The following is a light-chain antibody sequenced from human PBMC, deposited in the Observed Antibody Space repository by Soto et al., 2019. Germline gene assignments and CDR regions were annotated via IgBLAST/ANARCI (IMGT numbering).Light chain of an antibody. J-gene: IGLJ3*02. V-gene: IGLV1-40*01. CDR1: SSNIGAGYD. CDR3: QYYDSSLSGWV. CDR2: GNS. Sequence: QSVLTQPPSVSGAPGQRVTISCNGSSSNIGAGYDVHWYQQLPGTAPKLLIYGNSNRPSGVPDRFSGSKSGTSASLAITGLQAEDEVDYYCQYYDSSLSGWVFGGGTKLPVL.